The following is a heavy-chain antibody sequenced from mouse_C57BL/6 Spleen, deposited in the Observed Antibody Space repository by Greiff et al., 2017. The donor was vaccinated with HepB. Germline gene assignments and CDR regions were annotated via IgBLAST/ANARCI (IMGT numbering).Heavy chain of an antibody. CDR1: GYTFTSYW. V-gene: IGHV1-7*01. CDR2: INPSSGYT. Sequence: IQLQQSGAELAKPGASVKLSCKASGYTFTSYWMHWVKQRPGQGLEWIGYINPSSGYTKYNQKFKDKATLTADKSSSTAYMQLSSLTYEDSAVYYCARTSGPEKNAMDYWGQGTSVTVSS. J-gene: IGHJ4*01. CDR3: ARTSGPEKNAMDY.